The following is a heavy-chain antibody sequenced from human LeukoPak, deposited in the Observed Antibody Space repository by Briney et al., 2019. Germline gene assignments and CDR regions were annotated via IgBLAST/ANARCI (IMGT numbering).Heavy chain of an antibody. CDR1: GGSISSYY. Sequence: SETLSLTCTVSGGSISSYYWSWIRQPPGKGLEWIGYIYYSGSTNYNPSLKSRVTISVDTSKNQFSLKLGSVTAADTAVYYCASQYCGGDCYNAFDIWGQGTMVTVSS. CDR2: IYYSGST. V-gene: IGHV4-59*08. D-gene: IGHD2-21*02. CDR3: ASQYCGGDCYNAFDI. J-gene: IGHJ3*02.